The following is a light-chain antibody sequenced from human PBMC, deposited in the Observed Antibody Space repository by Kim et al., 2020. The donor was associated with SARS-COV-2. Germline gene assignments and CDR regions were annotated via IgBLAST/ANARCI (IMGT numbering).Light chain of an antibody. CDR3: QQYNSYSRYT. V-gene: IGKV1-5*03. J-gene: IGKJ2*01. CDR2: RAS. Sequence: ASVGDRVTITCRARQSINIWLAWYQQTPGKAPKLLIYRASSLDSGVPSRLSGSGSGTEFTLSISSLQPDDFATYYCQQYNSYSRYTFGQGTKLEI. CDR1: QSINIW.